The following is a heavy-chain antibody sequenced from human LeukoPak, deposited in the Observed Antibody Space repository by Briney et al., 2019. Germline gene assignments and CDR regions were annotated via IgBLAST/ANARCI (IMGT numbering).Heavy chain of an antibody. CDR3: ARHSGSGWQALGY. D-gene: IGHD6-19*01. V-gene: IGHV1-18*04. Sequence: ASVKVSCKASGYTFSNYGISWVRQVPGLGLEWMGWTSYNGNTNYAQKFQDRVTMTTDTSTTTAYMELRSLGSDDTAVYYCARHSGSGWQALGYWGQGTLVTVSS. J-gene: IGHJ4*02. CDR1: GYTFSNYG. CDR2: TSYNGNT.